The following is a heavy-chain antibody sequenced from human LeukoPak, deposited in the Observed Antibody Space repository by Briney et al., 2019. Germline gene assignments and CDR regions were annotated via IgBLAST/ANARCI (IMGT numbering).Heavy chain of an antibody. Sequence: GESLKISCKGSGYSFTTYWIGWVRQMPGEGLEWMGIIYPGDSDTTYSPSFQGQVTISADKSISTAYLQWSSLKASDTTFYYCDRVAGAEYSSSQPFDYWGQGTLVTFSS. CDR3: DRVAGAEYSSSQPFDY. V-gene: IGHV5-51*01. J-gene: IGHJ4*02. CDR2: IYPGDSDT. CDR1: GYSFTTYW. D-gene: IGHD6-13*01.